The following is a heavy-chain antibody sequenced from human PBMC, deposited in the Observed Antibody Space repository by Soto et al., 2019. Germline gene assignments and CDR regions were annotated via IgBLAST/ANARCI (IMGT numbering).Heavy chain of an antibody. CDR3: GKEPAPRYCSSTGGYRGGDY. Sequence: EVQLLESGGGLVQPGGSLRLSCAASGFTFSSYAMSWVRQAPGKGLEWVSAISGSGGSTYYADSVKGRFTISRDNSKNTXDXXMNSLRAEDTAVYYCGKEPAPRYCSSTGGYRGGDYWGQGTLVTVSS. V-gene: IGHV3-23*01. CDR1: GFTFSSYA. D-gene: IGHD2-2*01. J-gene: IGHJ4*02. CDR2: ISGSGGST.